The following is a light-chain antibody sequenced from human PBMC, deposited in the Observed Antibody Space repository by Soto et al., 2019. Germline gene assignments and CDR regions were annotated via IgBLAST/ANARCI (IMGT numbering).Light chain of an antibody. V-gene: IGKV1-5*03. J-gene: IGKJ1*01. CDR2: NAS. Sequence: DIKMTQSPSTLSGSVGDRVTITGRASQTISSWLAWYQQKPGKAPKLLIYNASTLKSGVPSRFSGSGSGADFTLTISSLQPDDFATYYCPQYNGYPTVGQGTQVEIK. CDR3: PQYNGYPT. CDR1: QTISSW.